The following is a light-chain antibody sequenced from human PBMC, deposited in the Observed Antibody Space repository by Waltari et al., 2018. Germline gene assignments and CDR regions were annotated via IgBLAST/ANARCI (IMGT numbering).Light chain of an antibody. CDR3: QQYYTTPPWT. V-gene: IGKV4-1*01. CDR1: QSVLYSSNNKNY. Sequence: IVMTQSPDSLAVSLGERATINCKSSQSVLYSSNNKNYLAWYQQKLGQPPKLLIYWASTRESGVPDRFSGSGSGTDFTLTISSLQAEDVAVYYCQQYYTTPPWTFGQGTKVEIK. CDR2: WAS. J-gene: IGKJ1*01.